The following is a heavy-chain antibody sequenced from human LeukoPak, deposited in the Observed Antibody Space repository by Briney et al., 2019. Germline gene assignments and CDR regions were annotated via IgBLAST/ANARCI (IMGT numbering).Heavy chain of an antibody. CDR3: ARDGVADYYGSGSYFKWLDP. CDR2: IWFDGSNK. Sequence: PGGSLRLSCAASGFTFSRYGIHWGRQAPGKGLEWVAVIWFDGSNKYYADSVKGRFTISRDNSKNTLYLQMNSLRAEDTAMYYCARDGVADYYGSGSYFKWLDPWGQGTLVTVSS. CDR1: GFTFSRYG. J-gene: IGHJ5*02. D-gene: IGHD3-10*01. V-gene: IGHV3-33*01.